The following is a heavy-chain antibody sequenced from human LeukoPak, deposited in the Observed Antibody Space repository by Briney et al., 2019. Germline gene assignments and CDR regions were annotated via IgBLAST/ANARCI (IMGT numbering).Heavy chain of an antibody. J-gene: IGHJ4*02. CDR2: IKQDGSEK. Sequence: GGSLRLSCAASGFTFSSYWMSWVRQAPGKGLEWVANIKQDGSEKYYVDSVKGRFTISRDNAKNSLYLQMNSLRAEDTAVYYCARGPRSIAVAATIFDYWGQGTLVTVSS. D-gene: IGHD6-19*01. CDR3: ARGPRSIAVAATIFDY. CDR1: GFTFSSYW. V-gene: IGHV3-7*01.